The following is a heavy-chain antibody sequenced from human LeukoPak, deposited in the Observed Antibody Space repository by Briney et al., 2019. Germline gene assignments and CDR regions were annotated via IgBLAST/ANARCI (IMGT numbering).Heavy chain of an antibody. CDR3: ARREGGWYLDY. CDR2: IYPGDSDT. Sequence: GESLKISCKGSGYSFANYWIGWVRQMPGKGLEWMGIIYPGDSDTRYSPSSQGQVTISADKSISTAYLQWSSLKASDTAVYYCARREGGWYLDYWGQGTLVTVSS. D-gene: IGHD6-19*01. CDR1: GYSFANYW. V-gene: IGHV5-51*01. J-gene: IGHJ4*02.